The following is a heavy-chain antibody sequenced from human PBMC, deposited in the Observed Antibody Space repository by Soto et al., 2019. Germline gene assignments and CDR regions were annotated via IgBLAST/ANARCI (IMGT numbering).Heavy chain of an antibody. CDR3: ARDPHHYDGDGKGWYFDL. CDR2: ISSSSSYT. V-gene: IGHV3-11*06. Sequence: QVQLVESGGGLVKPGGSLRLSCAASGFTFSDYYMSWIRQAPGKGRDLVSYISSSSSYTNYADSVKGRFTISRDNANKSLSLQMNSLRAEETAVYYCARDPHHYDGDGKGWYFDLWGRGTLVTVCS. CDR1: GFTFSDYY. D-gene: IGHD3-3*01. J-gene: IGHJ2*01.